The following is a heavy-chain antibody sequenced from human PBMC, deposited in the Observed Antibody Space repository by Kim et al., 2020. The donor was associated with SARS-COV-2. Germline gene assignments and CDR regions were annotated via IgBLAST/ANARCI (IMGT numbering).Heavy chain of an antibody. CDR2: ISSSSSYI. V-gene: IGHV3-21*01. CDR3: VRETYGSGSQDGMDV. J-gene: IGHJ6*02. D-gene: IGHD3-10*01. CDR1: GFTFSSYS. Sequence: GGSLRLSCAASGFTFSSYSMNWVRQAPGKGLECVSSISSSSSYIYYADSVKGRFTISRDDAKNSLYLQMNSLRAEDTSVYYCVRETYGSGSQDGMDVWGQGTTVTVSS.